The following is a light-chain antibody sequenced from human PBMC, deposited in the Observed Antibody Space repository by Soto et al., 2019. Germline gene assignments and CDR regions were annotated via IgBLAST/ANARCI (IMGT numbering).Light chain of an antibody. CDR1: QSVGRN. CDR3: HQYNTWPWA. Sequence: EIVMTQSPATLSVSAGGRATLSCRASQSVGRNLAWYQQKPGQAPRLLIYGASTRATDIPARFSGSGSGTEFTLSISSLHSEDFAVYYCHQYNTWPWAFGQGTRVEIK. CDR2: GAS. J-gene: IGKJ1*01. V-gene: IGKV3-15*01.